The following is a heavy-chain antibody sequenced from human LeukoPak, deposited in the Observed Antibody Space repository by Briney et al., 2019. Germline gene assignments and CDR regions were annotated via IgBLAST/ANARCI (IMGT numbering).Heavy chain of an antibody. V-gene: IGHV1-8*01. J-gene: IGHJ5*02. CDR3: AAVVGATKKENWFDP. D-gene: IGHD1-26*01. CDR1: GYTFTSYD. CDR2: MNPNSGNT. Sequence: GASVKVSCKAPGYTFTSYDINWVRQATGQGLEWMGWMNPNSGNTGYAQKFQGRVTMTRNTSISTAYMELSSLRSEDTAVYYCAAVVGATKKENWFDPWGQGTLVTVSS.